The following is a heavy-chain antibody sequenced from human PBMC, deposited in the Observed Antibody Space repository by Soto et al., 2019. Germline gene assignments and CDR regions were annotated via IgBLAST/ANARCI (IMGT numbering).Heavy chain of an antibody. D-gene: IGHD3-3*01. V-gene: IGHV4-30-2*01. CDR2: IYYSGSP. CDR3: AGGVRFLEWLLN. J-gene: IGHJ4*02. CDR1: GVSINSAGYC. Sequence: QVQLQESGSGLVKPSQTLSLTCTVSGVSINSAGYCWSWIRQPPGKGLEWIGRIYYSGSPYYNPSLKSRVTISMDGSSNQFSLKLNSVTAADTAVYFCAGGVRFLEWLLNWGQGALVTVSS.